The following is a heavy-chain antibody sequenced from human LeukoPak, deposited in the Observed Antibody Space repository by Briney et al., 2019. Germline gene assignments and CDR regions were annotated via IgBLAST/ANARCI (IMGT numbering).Heavy chain of an antibody. V-gene: IGHV3-21*01. CDR1: GFTFSTYY. J-gene: IGHJ3*02. Sequence: GGSLRLSCAASGFTFSTYYMNWARQAPGKGLEWVSSIIGSGTYIYYADSLKGRFTISRDNAKNSLFLQINSVRGEDTAVYYCARGGGRRPFDIWGQGTMVTVSS. CDR2: IIGSGTYI. D-gene: IGHD2-15*01. CDR3: ARGGGRRPFDI.